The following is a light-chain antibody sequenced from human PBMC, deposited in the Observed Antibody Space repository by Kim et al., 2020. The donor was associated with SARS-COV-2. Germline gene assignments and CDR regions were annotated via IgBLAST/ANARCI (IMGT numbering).Light chain of an antibody. CDR2: DVS. Sequence: GPSITLSCIGTSNDVGAHQYVSWYQHHPGTAPKVIIFDVSRRPSGVSGRFSGSKSGNTASLTISGLQAEDEADYYCYSYTVSGTYVFGSGTKVTVL. CDR1: SNDVGAHQY. V-gene: IGLV2-14*03. CDR3: YSYTVSGTYV. J-gene: IGLJ1*01.